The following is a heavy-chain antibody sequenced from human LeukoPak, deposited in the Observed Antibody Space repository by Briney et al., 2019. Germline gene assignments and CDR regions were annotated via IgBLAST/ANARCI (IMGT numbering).Heavy chain of an antibody. V-gene: IGHV4-59*10. J-gene: IGHJ6*03. CDR2: IYTSGST. Sequence: SETLSLTCAVYGGSFSGYYWSWIRQPAGKGLEWIGRIYTSGSTNYNPSLKSRVTMSVDTSKNQFSLKLRSVTAADTAVYYCARGGGDYYYYYMDVWGKGTTVTISS. CDR3: ARGGGDYYYYYMDV. CDR1: GGSFSGYY. D-gene: IGHD3-16*01.